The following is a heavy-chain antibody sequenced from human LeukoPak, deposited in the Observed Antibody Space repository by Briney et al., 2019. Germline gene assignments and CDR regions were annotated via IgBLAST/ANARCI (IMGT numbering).Heavy chain of an antibody. CDR2: ISYDGSNK. J-gene: IGHJ4*02. CDR1: GFTFSSYA. V-gene: IGHV3-30*01. CDR3: ARTRPSYFDY. Sequence: PGRSLRLSCAASGFTFSSYAMHWVRQAPGKGLEWVAVISYDGSNKYYADSVKGRFTISRDNSKNTLYLQMNSLRAEDTAVYYCARTRPSYFDYWGQGTLVTVSS.